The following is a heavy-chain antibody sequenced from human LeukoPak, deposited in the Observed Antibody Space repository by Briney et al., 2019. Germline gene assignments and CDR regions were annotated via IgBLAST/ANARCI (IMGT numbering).Heavy chain of an antibody. V-gene: IGHV1-2*02. Sequence: ASVKVSCKASGYTFTGYYMHWVRQAPGQGLEWMGWINPNSGGTNYAQKFQGRVTMTRDTSISTAYMELSRLRSDDTAVYYCARLDSGSYSPPDYWGQGTLVTVSS. CDR2: INPNSGGT. D-gene: IGHD1-26*01. CDR3: ARLDSGSYSPPDY. CDR1: GYTFTGYY. J-gene: IGHJ4*02.